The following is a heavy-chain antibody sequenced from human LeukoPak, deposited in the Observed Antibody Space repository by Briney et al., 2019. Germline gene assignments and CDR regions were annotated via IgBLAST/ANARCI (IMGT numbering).Heavy chain of an antibody. J-gene: IGHJ5*01. CDR1: GDSVSSNSAV. D-gene: IGHD3-16*01. CDR2: TYYRSEWFI. CDR3: ARSSAGFDS. Sequence: SQTLSLTCDISGDSVSSNSAVWNWIRQSPSRGLEWLGRTYYRSEWFIDYAPSVKSRISINPDTSKNQFSLQLDSVAPEDTAVYYCARSSAGFDSWGQGTLVTVSS. V-gene: IGHV6-1*01.